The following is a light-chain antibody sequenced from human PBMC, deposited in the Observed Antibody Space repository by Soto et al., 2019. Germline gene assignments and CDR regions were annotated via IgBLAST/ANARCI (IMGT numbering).Light chain of an antibody. CDR3: QQYNDWPRT. CDR2: GAS. V-gene: IGKV3-15*01. Sequence: EVVMTQSPATLSVSPGERATLSCRASQSVSTKLAWYQQKPGQAPRLLIYGASTRATGIPARFGGGGSGTEFTLTINSLQSEDFAVYYCQQYNDWPRTFGQGTKVEIK. J-gene: IGKJ1*01. CDR1: QSVSTK.